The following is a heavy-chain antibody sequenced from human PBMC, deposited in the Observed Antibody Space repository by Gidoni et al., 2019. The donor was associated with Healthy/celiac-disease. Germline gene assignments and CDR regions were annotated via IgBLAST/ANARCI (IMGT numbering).Heavy chain of an antibody. CDR3: ARDSAYCGGDCYSYYYYMDV. J-gene: IGHJ6*03. D-gene: IGHD2-21*01. CDR1: GFPFSAYS. CDR2: ISSSGSTI. Sequence: QVQLVESGGGLVKPGGSLRLSCAASGFPFSAYSMRCIRQAPGKGLEWVSYISSSGSTIYYADSVKGRFTISRDNAKNSLYLQMNSLRAEDTAVYYCARDSAYCGGDCYSYYYYMDVWGKGTTVTVSS. V-gene: IGHV3-11*01.